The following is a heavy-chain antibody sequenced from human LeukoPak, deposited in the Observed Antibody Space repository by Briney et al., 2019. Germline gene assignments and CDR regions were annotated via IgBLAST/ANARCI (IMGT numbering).Heavy chain of an antibody. J-gene: IGHJ6*03. CDR2: IKQDGSER. V-gene: IGHV3-7*01. CDR1: EFTFSDYW. Sequence: GGSLRLSCAASEFTFSDYWMSWVRQAPGKGLEWVANIKQDGSERYYVDSVKGRFTISRSNANNLLFLQMDSLRADDTAVYYCARRSTVTPYDFYYMDVWGKGTTVIVSS. CDR3: ARRSTVTPYDFYYMDV. D-gene: IGHD4-17*01.